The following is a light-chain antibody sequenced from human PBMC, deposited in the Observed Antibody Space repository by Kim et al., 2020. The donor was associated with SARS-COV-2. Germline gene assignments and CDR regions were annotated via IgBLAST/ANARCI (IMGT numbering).Light chain of an antibody. V-gene: IGLV4-69*01. Sequence: QLVLTQSPSASASLGASVKLTCTLSSGHSSYAIAWHQQQPEKGPRYLMKLNSDGSHSKGDGIPDRFSGSSFGAERYLTISSLQSEDEADYYCQTWGTASYVLFGGGTQLTVL. CDR3: QTWGTASYVL. CDR1: SGHSSYA. CDR2: LNSDGSH. J-gene: IGLJ2*01.